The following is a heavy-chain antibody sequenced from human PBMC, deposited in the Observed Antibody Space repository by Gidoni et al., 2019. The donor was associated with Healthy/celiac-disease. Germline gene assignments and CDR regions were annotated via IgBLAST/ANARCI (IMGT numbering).Heavy chain of an antibody. Sequence: QVQLVESGGGVVQPGRSLRLSCAASGFTFSSYAMHWVRQAPGTGLEWVAVISYDGSNKYFADSVKGRFTISRDNSKNTLYLQMNSLRAEDTAVYYVAAAGDYWGQGTLVTVSS. CDR3: AAAGDY. D-gene: IGHD6-13*01. J-gene: IGHJ4*02. CDR1: GFTFSSYA. CDR2: ISYDGSNK. V-gene: IGHV3-30*04.